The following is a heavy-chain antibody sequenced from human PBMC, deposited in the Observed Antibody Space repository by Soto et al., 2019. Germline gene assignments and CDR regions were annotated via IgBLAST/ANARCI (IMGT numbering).Heavy chain of an antibody. CDR2: TYQSGSA. CDR3: ARDYYGMEV. J-gene: IGHJ6*01. Sequence: SETLSLTCTVSGVSITSGGYSWTWIRQSPGKGLEWIGYTYQSGSAYYNPSLKSRVTISVDRSKNQFSLNLTSVTAADTAVYYCARDYYGMEVWGQGTTVTVSS. CDR1: GVSITSGGYS. V-gene: IGHV4-30-2*06.